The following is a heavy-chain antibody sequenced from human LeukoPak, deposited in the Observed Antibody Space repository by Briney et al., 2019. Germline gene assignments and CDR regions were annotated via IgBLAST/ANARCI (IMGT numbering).Heavy chain of an antibody. D-gene: IGHD3-22*01. CDR1: GGSISSYY. J-gene: IGHJ3*02. CDR3: ARVWDSSGYGNAFDI. CDR2: IYHSGST. V-gene: IGHV4-59*12. Sequence: SETLSLTCTVSGGSISSYYWSWIRQPPGKGLEWIGYIYHSGSTYYNPSLKSRVTISVDRSKNQFSLKLSSVTAADTAVYYCARVWDSSGYGNAFDIWGQGTMVTVSS.